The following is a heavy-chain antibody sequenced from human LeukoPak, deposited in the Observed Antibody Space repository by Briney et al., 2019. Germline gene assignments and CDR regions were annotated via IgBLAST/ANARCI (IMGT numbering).Heavy chain of an antibody. V-gene: IGHV4-61*01. CDR2: IYYSGST. Sequence: PSETLSLTCTVSGGSVSSGSYYWSWIRQPPGKGLEWIGYIYYSGSTNYNPSLKSRVTISVDTSKNQFSLKLSSVTAADTAVYYCARGKGLDPTDYGMDVWGQGTTVTVSS. J-gene: IGHJ6*02. CDR1: GGSVSSGSYY. CDR3: ARGKGLDPTDYGMDV.